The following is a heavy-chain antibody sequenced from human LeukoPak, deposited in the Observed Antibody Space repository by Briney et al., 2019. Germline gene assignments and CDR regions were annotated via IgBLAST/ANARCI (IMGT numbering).Heavy chain of an antibody. D-gene: IGHD6-19*01. V-gene: IGHV4-59*13. CDR2: IYYSGGT. CDR1: GASITTYY. CDR3: ARVQWPDGKGVGVLDY. J-gene: IGHJ4*02. Sequence: PSETLSLTCTVAGASITTYYWSWIRQPPGKGLEWIGSIYYSGGTNYKPSLTSRLAISVDTSKNQFSLKLTSVTPADTAVYYRARVQWPDGKGVGVLDYWGQGSLVTVSS.